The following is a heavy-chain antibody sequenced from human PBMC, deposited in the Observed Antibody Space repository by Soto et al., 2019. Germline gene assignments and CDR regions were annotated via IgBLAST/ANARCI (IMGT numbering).Heavy chain of an antibody. J-gene: IGHJ4*02. CDR1: GFTFSNYA. Sequence: QVQLVESGGGVVQPGRSLRLSCAASGFTFSNYAIHWVRQAPGKGLEWVAVISYDGINKYYADSVKGRFSIFRDNSKNTLYLPMNILKAEDTAVYYCARDQNPSGTYQGIFDSWGQGTLVTVSS. CDR2: ISYDGINK. V-gene: IGHV3-30-3*01. D-gene: IGHD1-26*01. CDR3: ARDQNPSGTYQGIFDS.